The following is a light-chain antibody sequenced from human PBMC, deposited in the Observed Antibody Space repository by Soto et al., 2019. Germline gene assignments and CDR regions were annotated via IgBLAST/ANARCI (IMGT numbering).Light chain of an antibody. CDR2: DVN. Sequence: QSALTQPASVSGSPGQSITISCAGTSSDVGGYNYVSWYQQHPGKVPRLIISDVNKRPSGVSDRFSGSKSGNTASLTISGLQAEDEADYYCASFTRSVTVVFGGGTTLTVL. V-gene: IGLV2-14*03. CDR1: SSDVGGYNY. J-gene: IGLJ2*01. CDR3: ASFTRSVTVV.